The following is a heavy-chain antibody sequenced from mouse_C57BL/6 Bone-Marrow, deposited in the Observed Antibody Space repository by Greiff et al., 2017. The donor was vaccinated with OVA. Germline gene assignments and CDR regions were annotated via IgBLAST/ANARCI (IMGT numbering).Heavy chain of an antibody. Sequence: VKLQESGPGLVQPSQSLSITCTVSGFSLTSYGVHWVRQSPGKGLEWLGVIWSGGSTDYNAAFISRLSISKDNSKSQVFFKMNSLQADDTAIYYCARKPLYSNYGSYYAMDYWGQGTSVTVSS. CDR3: ARKPLYSNYGSYYAMDY. V-gene: IGHV2-2*01. D-gene: IGHD2-5*01. CDR2: IWSGGST. J-gene: IGHJ4*01. CDR1: GFSLTSYG.